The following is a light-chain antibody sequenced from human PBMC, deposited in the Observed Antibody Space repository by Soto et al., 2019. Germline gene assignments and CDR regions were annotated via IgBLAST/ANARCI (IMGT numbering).Light chain of an antibody. J-gene: IGKJ4*01. CDR2: EAS. V-gene: IGKV3-11*01. Sequence: EIVLTQAPATLSLSPGERATLSCRASQSVSRYLAWYQQKPGQAPRLLIFEASYRATAVPARFSGSGSGTDFPLTISSLEPDDSAVYYCQQRTRWPPLTFGGGTKVEIK. CDR3: QQRTRWPPLT. CDR1: QSVSRY.